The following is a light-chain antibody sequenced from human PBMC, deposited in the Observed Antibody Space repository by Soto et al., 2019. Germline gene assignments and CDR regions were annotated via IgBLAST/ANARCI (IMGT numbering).Light chain of an antibody. CDR2: EVF. Sequence: QSALTQPASVSGSPGQSITISCAGTGGDVGAYNYVSWYQQHPGKAPKLMIYEVFRRPSGISRRFSASKSGNTASLTISTLQAEDEADYYCSSYTTSNTVVFGGGTKLTVL. CDR3: SSYTTSNTVV. CDR1: GGDVGAYNY. J-gene: IGLJ3*02. V-gene: IGLV2-14*01.